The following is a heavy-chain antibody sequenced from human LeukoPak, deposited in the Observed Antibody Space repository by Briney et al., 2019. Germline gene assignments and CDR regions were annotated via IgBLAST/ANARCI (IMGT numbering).Heavy chain of an antibody. CDR1: GGSVSSYY. J-gene: IGHJ2*01. CDR3: AREANSPTARYWYFDL. D-gene: IGHD4-23*01. Sequence: PSETLSLTCTVSGGSVSSYYWSWIRQPPGKGLEWIGYVYHSGSTNYNPALKSRVTISLDTSENQFSLKLSSVTAADTAVYYCAREANSPTARYWYFDLWAVAPWSLSPQ. V-gene: IGHV4-59*02. CDR2: VYHSGST.